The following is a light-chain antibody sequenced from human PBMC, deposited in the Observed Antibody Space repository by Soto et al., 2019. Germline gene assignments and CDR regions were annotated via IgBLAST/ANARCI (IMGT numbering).Light chain of an antibody. CDR2: EVS. Sequence: QSVLREPASLSATAARLWIGSCIGKKYAAWSYNLVSWYQHHPGTAPNRMSYEVSKRSSGVSNRFSGSRSGNTASLTISALQAEDEADYYCCSYAGSSTCPNDFGTGTKVTVL. CDR1: KYAAWSYNL. CDR3: CSYAGSSTCPND. V-gene: IGLV2-23*02. J-gene: IGLJ1*01.